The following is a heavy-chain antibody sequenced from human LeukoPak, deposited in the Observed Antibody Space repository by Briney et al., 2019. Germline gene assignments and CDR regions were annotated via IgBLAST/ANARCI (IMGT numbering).Heavy chain of an antibody. V-gene: IGHV3-21*01. CDR3: AREPYDISGYGMDV. CDR2: ISSSSYI. Sequence: GGSLRLSCAASGFTFSSYSMNWVRQAPGKGLEWVSSISSSSYIYYADSVKGRFSISRDNSKSALFLEMNSLRGEDTAVYYCAREPYDISGYGMDVWGQGTVVTVSS. D-gene: IGHD3-22*01. CDR1: GFTFSSYS. J-gene: IGHJ6*02.